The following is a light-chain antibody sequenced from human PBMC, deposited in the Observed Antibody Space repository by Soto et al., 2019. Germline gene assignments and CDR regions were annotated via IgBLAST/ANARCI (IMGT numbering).Light chain of an antibody. CDR2: GNS. V-gene: IGLV1-40*01. CDR3: QSYDSSLSGYYV. CDR1: SSNIGAGYD. Sequence: VLTQPPSVSGAPGQRVTISCTGSSSNIGAGYDVHWYQQLPGTAPKLLIYGNSNRPSGVPDRFSGSKSGTSASLAITGLQAEDEADYYCQSYDSSLSGYYVFGTGTKVTVL. J-gene: IGLJ1*01.